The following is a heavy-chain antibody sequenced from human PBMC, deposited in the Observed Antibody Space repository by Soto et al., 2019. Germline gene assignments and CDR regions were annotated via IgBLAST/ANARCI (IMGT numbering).Heavy chain of an antibody. Sequence: EVQLVESGGGLVKPGGSLRLSCAASGFTFSSYSRNWVRQAPGKGLEWVSSISSSSSYIYYADSVKGRFTISRDNAKNSLYLQMNSLRAEDTAVYYCARVWKSTIFGVVIILDYWGQGTLVTVSS. D-gene: IGHD3-3*01. CDR3: ARVWKSTIFGVVIILDY. CDR2: ISSSSSYI. J-gene: IGHJ4*02. V-gene: IGHV3-21*01. CDR1: GFTFSSYS.